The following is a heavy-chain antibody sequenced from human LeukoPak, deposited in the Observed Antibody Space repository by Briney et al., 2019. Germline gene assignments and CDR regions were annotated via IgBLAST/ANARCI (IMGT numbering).Heavy chain of an antibody. CDR2: ISYDGSNK. CDR1: GFTFSSYG. D-gene: IGHD2-15*01. Sequence: PGGSLRLSCAASGFTFSSYGMHWVRQAPGKGLEWVAVISYDGSNKYYADSVKGRFTISRDNSKNTLYLQMNSLRAEDTAVYFCTKRGAYGSGRSYFFEFWGQGTLVTVSS. V-gene: IGHV3-30*18. J-gene: IGHJ4*02. CDR3: TKRGAYGSGRSYFFEF.